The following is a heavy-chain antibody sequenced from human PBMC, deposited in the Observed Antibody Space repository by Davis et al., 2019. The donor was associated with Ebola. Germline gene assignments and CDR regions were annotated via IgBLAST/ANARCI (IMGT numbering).Heavy chain of an antibody. J-gene: IGHJ5*02. CDR1: GGSFSGYY. D-gene: IGHD2-2*01. V-gene: IGHV4-34*01. CDR2: INHSGST. CDR3: ARHCSSTSCSWFDP. Sequence: SETLSPTCAVYGGSFSGYYWSWIRQPPGKGLEWIGEINHSGSTNYKPSLKSRVTISVDTSKNQFSLKLSSVTAADTAVYYCARHCSSTSCSWFDPWGQGTLVTVSS.